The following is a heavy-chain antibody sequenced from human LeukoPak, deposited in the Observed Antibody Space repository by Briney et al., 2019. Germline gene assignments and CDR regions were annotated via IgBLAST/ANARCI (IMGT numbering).Heavy chain of an antibody. Sequence: SRTLSLTCAVSGGSISSGGYSWSWIRQPPGKGLEWIGYIYHSGSTYYNPSLKSRVTISVDTSKNQFSLKLSSVTAADTAVYYCARDSLQGFDYWGQGTLVTVSS. J-gene: IGHJ4*02. D-gene: IGHD4-11*01. CDR3: ARDSLQGFDY. CDR1: GGSISSGGYS. CDR2: IYHSGST. V-gene: IGHV4-30-2*01.